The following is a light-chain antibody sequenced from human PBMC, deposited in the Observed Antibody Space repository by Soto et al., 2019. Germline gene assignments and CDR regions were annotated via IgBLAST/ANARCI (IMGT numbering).Light chain of an antibody. CDR2: EVY. Sequence: QSVLTQPPSASGSPGQSVTISCTGNSSDVGGYNYVSWYQHHPGKAPKLIIYEVYKRPSGVPDRFSGSKSGNTAALTVSWLQAEDEADYYCSSYVGTNSYVFGTGTKVTVL. V-gene: IGLV2-8*01. CDR3: SSYVGTNSYV. J-gene: IGLJ1*01. CDR1: SSDVGGYNY.